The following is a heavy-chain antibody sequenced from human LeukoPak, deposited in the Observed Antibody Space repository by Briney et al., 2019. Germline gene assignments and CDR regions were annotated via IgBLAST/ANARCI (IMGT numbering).Heavy chain of an antibody. J-gene: IGHJ4*02. D-gene: IGHD6-19*01. Sequence: GASVKVPCKASGYTFTSYVISWVRQAPGQGLEWMGWISAYNGNTNYAPKLQGRVTMTTDTSTSTAYMELRSLRSDDTAVYYCARETRYSSGWYIDYWGQGTLVTVSS. V-gene: IGHV1-18*01. CDR2: ISAYNGNT. CDR3: ARETRYSSGWYIDY. CDR1: GYTFTSYV.